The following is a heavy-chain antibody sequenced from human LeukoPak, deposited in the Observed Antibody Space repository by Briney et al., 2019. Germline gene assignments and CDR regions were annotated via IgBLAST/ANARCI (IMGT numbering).Heavy chain of an antibody. V-gene: IGHV1-18*01. J-gene: IGHJ4*02. CDR1: GYTFTSYG. CDR3: ALRSRISLDLDY. D-gene: IGHD3-10*01. Sequence: ASVKVSCKASGYTFTSYGISWVRQAPGQGLEWMGWISAYNGNTNYAQKLQGRVTMTTDTSASTAYMELRSLRSDDTAVYYCALRSRISLDLDYWGQGTLVTVSS. CDR2: ISAYNGNT.